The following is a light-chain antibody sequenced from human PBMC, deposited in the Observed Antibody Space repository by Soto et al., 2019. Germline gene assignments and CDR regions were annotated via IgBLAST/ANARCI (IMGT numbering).Light chain of an antibody. CDR3: QQYDNYKPLT. J-gene: IGKJ4*01. CDR2: DAS. V-gene: IGKV1-5*01. CDR1: QSISSW. Sequence: DIQVTQSPSTLAESVRHRHTISCRASQSISSWLAWYQQKPGKAPKLLIFDASSLESGTPSRFSGRRSGTQFTLTINGLQPDDFATYYCQQYDNYKPLTFGGGTKV.